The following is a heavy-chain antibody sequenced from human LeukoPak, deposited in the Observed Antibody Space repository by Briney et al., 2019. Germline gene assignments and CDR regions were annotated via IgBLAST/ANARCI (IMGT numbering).Heavy chain of an antibody. V-gene: IGHV4-31*03. J-gene: IGHJ4*02. D-gene: IGHD5-12*01. Sequence: PSETLSLTCIVSGGSISSAGYFWSWIRQPPGKGLEWIGYIYYNGNTYYNPSLRSRVIISVDTSKNQFSLKLSSVTAADTAVYYCARVDGNEWLRSFDYWGQGTLVTVSS. CDR1: GGSISSAGYF. CDR2: IYYNGNT. CDR3: ARVDGNEWLRSFDY.